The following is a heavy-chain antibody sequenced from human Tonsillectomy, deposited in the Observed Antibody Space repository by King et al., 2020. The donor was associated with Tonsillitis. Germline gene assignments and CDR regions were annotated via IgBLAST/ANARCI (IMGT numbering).Heavy chain of an antibody. J-gene: IGHJ5*02. CDR3: ARIAAARNWFDP. CDR1: GYSFTSYW. CDR2: IYPGDSDT. Sequence: VQLVESGAEVKKPGESLKISCKGSGYSFTSYWIAWVRQMPGKGLEWMGIIYPGDSDTRYSPSLQGQVTISADKSISTAYLQWSSLMASDTAIYYCARIAAARNWFDPWGQGTLVTVSS. V-gene: IGHV5-51*01. D-gene: IGHD6-13*01.